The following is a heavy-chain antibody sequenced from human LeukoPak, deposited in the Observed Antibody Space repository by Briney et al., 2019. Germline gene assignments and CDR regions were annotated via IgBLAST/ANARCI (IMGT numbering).Heavy chain of an antibody. CDR1: GGSISSYY. V-gene: IGHV4-59*01. Sequence: PSETLSLTCTVSGGSISSYYWSWIGQPPGKGLEWIGYIYYSGSTNYNPSLKSRVTISVDPSKNQFSLKLSSVTAADTAVYYCASYSSTYYRNDAFDIWGQGTMVTVSS. CDR2: IYYSGST. J-gene: IGHJ3*02. CDR3: ASYSSTYYRNDAFDI. D-gene: IGHD6-13*01.